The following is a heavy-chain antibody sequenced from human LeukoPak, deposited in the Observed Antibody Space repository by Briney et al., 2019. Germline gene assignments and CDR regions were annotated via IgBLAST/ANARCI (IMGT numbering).Heavy chain of an antibody. D-gene: IGHD3-10*01. CDR2: IYSGGST. V-gene: IGHV3-53*01. CDR1: GFTVSSNY. CDR3: AKVGWFGELLGWSFDY. Sequence: GGSLRLSCAASGFTVSSNYMSWVRQAPGKGLEWVSIIYSGGSTFYADSVKGRFTISRDNSKNTLYLQMNSLRAEDTAVYYCAKVGWFGELLGWSFDYWGQGTLVTVSS. J-gene: IGHJ4*02.